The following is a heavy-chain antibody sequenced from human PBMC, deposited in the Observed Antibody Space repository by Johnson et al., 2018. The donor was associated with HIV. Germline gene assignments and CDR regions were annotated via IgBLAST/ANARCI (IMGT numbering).Heavy chain of an antibody. D-gene: IGHD3-10*01. V-gene: IGHV3-9*01. CDR1: GFTFDDYA. CDR3: TTRRSGESSGSYSLLFAFDL. CDR2: ISWNSGSI. Sequence: PLVESGGGLVQPGGSLRLSCAASGFTFDDYAMHWVRQAPGKGLEWVSGISWNSGSIGYADSVTCRFTIPRDNSKDTLSLQMNSLETEDTGVYYCTTRRSGESSGSYSLLFAFDLWGQGTMVTVSA. J-gene: IGHJ3*01.